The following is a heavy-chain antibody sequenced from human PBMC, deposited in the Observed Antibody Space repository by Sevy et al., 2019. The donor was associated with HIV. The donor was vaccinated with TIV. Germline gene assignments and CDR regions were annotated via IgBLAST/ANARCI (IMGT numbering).Heavy chain of an antibody. D-gene: IGHD3-10*01. J-gene: IGHJ4*02. CDR1: GFTFSNSW. CDR2: INTDESFR. Sequence: GGSLRLSCAASGFTFSNSWMYWVRQAPGKGLVWVSRINTDESFRIYADSVKGRFTMSRENAKNTLYLEMNSLRVEDRAVYYCARTTIRGQGTLVTVSS. CDR3: ARTTI. V-gene: IGHV3-74*01.